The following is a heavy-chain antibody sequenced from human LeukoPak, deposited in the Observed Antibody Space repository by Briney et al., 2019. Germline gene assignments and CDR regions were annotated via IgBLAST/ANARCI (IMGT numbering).Heavy chain of an antibody. J-gene: IGHJ3*02. CDR2: IYYSGST. V-gene: IGHV4-59*08. D-gene: IGHD5-18*01. CDR1: GGSISSYY. CDR3: ASTDTAMYTRAFDI. Sequence: PSETLSLTCTVSGGSISSYYWSWIRQPPGKGLEWIGYIYYSGSTNYNPSLKSRVTISVDTSKNQFSLKLSLVTAADTAVYYCASTDTAMYTRAFDIRGQGTMVTVSS.